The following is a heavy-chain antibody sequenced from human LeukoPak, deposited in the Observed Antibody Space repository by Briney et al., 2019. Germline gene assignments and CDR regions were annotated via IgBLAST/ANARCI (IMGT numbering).Heavy chain of an antibody. D-gene: IGHD2-15*01. CDR3: ARQLNPHKLPSLRVYYMDV. CDR1: GGSISGDY. Sequence: SETLSLTCTVSGGSISGDYWSWIRQPAGKGLEWIGRIYSSGRTDYNPSLKSRVTMSVDTSKNQFSLKLSSVTAADTAVYYCARQLNPHKLPSLRVYYMDVWGKGTTVTISS. CDR2: IYSSGRT. J-gene: IGHJ6*03. V-gene: IGHV4-4*07.